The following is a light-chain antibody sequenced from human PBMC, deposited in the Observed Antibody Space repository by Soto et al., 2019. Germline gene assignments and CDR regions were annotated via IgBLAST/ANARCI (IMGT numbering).Light chain of an antibody. J-gene: IGKJ4*01. CDR1: QTVRSN. CDR2: GAS. Sequence: IVMTQSPATLSVSPGESATLSCRASQTVRSNLAWYQQKPGQVPRLLIYGASIRATGIPARFSGSGSGTEFTLTISSLQSEDFAFYYCQQYDNWPPEITFGGGTKVEI. CDR3: QQYDNWPPEIT. V-gene: IGKV3-15*01.